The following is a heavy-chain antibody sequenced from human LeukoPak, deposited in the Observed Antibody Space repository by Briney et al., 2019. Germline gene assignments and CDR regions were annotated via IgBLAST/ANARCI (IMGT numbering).Heavy chain of an antibody. V-gene: IGHV1-69*05. CDR3: ARAGEVVPASISDGWFDP. CDR1: GGTFSSYA. D-gene: IGHD2-2*02. Sequence: GASVKVSCKASGGTFSSYAISWVRQAPGQGLEWMGGIIPIFGTANYAQKFQGRVTITTDESTSTAYMELSSLRSEDTAVYYCARAGEVVPASISDGWFDPWGQGTLVTVSS. J-gene: IGHJ5*02. CDR2: IIPIFGTA.